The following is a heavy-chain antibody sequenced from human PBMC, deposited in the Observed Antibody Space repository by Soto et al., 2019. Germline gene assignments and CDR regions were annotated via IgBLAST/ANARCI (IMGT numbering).Heavy chain of an antibody. CDR2: IYYSGST. V-gene: IGHV4-31*03. D-gene: IGHD1-26*01. CDR1: GGSISSGGYY. Sequence: SETLSLTCTVSGGSISSGGYYWSWIRQHPGKGLEWIGYIYYSGSTYYNPSLKSRVTISVDTSKNQFSLKLSSVTAADTAVYFCACFVCCGLHLYYLYFRGQGTLVTDSS. J-gene: IGHJ4*01. CDR3: ACFVCCGLHLYYLYF.